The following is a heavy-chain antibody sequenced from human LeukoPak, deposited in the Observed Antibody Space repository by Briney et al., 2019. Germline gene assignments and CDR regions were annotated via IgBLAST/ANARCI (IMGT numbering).Heavy chain of an antibody. J-gene: IGHJ4*02. V-gene: IGHV3-33*06. CDR2: IWHDGSNK. CDR3: ANNFDY. CDR1: GFTFSNYG. Sequence: GGSLRLSCAASGFTFSNYGMHWVRQAPGKGLEWVAVIWHDGSNKYFADSVKGRFTISRDNSKNTLYLQMNSLRAEDTAVYYCANNFDYWGQGTLVTVSS.